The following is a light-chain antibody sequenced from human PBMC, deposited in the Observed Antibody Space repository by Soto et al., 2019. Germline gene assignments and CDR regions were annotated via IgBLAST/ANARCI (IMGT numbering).Light chain of an antibody. CDR2: GNR. CDR3: QSYDNSLGVCYV. CDR1: SSNLGAGYD. J-gene: IGLJ1*01. Sequence: QSVLTPPPSVSGAPGQRVTISCTGSSSNLGAGYDVHWYQLLRGTAPKRLIYGNRNRPSGVPDRFSGSKSGTSASLAITALQAEDEADYYCQSYDNSLGVCYVFGTGTKVTVL. V-gene: IGLV1-40*01.